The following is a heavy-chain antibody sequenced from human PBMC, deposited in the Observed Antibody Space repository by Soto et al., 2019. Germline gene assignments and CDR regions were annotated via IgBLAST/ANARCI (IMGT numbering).Heavy chain of an antibody. V-gene: IGHV3-21*06. J-gene: IGHJ4*02. CDR1: GYTFTRYS. CDR3: ARESEDLTSNFDY. Sequence: GGTLRLSCAASGYTFTRYSMNWGRQAPGKGLEWVSSISRTTNYIYYGDSMKGRFTISRDNAKNSLYLEMNILRAEDTAVYYCARESEDLTSNFDYWGQGTLVTVSS. CDR2: ISRTTNYI.